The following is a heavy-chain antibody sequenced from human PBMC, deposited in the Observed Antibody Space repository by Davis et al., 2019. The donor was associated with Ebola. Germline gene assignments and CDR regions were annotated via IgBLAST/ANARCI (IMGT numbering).Heavy chain of an antibody. V-gene: IGHV4-39*07. Sequence: MPSETLSLTCTVSGGSISSSSYYWGWIRQPPGKGLEWIGSIYHSGSTNYNPSLKSRVTISVDKSKNQFSLKLSSVTAADTAVYYCARDSNSYGMDVWGQGTTVTVSS. J-gene: IGHJ6*02. CDR3: ARDSNSYGMDV. CDR1: GGSISSSSYY. CDR2: IYHSGST.